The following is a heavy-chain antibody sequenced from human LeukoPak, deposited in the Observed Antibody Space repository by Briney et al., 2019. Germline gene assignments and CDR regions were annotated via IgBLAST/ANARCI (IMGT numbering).Heavy chain of an antibody. CDR3: ARARPVADVNWFDP. V-gene: IGHV3-48*02. D-gene: IGHD6-19*01. CDR2: ISSSSSTI. CDR1: GFTFNTYA. J-gene: IGHJ5*02. Sequence: GGSLRPSCAASGFTFNTYAMNWVRQAPGKGLEWVSYISSSSSTIYYADSVKGRFTISRDNAKNSLYLQMNSLTDEDTALYYCARARPVADVNWFDPWGQGTLVTVSS.